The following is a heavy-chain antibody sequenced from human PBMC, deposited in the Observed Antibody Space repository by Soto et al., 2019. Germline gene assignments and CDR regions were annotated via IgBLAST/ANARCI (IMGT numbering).Heavy chain of an antibody. Sequence: ASVKVSCKASGYTFTNYGISWVRQAPGQGLEWMGWISGYNGNTKYAQKFQGRVTMTTDTPTNTAYMELRSLRSDDTAVYYCARDREYYYDSSGNYYYHYGMDVWGQGTTVTVSS. V-gene: IGHV1-18*04. CDR1: GYTFTNYG. CDR3: ARDREYYYDSSGNYYYHYGMDV. CDR2: ISGYNGNT. J-gene: IGHJ6*02. D-gene: IGHD3-22*01.